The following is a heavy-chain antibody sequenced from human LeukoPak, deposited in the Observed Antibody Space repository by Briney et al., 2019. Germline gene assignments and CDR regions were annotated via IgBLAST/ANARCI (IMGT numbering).Heavy chain of an antibody. Sequence: PGGSLRLSCAASGFTFSSYTMHWVRQAPGTGLQWVAVISYDGNEKFYADSVRGRFTISRDSSKNTLYLEMSSLRPEDTAIYYCAGKGGTMINYRPFDYWGQGTLVTVSS. CDR3: AGKGGTMINYRPFDY. CDR1: GFTFSSYT. CDR2: ISYDGNEK. D-gene: IGHD3-16*01. J-gene: IGHJ4*02. V-gene: IGHV3-30*04.